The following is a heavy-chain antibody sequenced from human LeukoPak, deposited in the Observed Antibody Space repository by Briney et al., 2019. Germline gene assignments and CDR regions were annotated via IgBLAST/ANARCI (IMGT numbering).Heavy chain of an antibody. J-gene: IGHJ4*02. Sequence: PGGSLRLSCAASGFTVSSNYMSWVRQTPGKGLEWVSVIYSGGTTYYADSVKGRFTISRDNSKNTLYLQMNSLRAEDTAVYYCARGFWSGYHYYFDYWGQGALVTVSS. CDR2: IYSGGTT. CDR1: GFTVSSNY. D-gene: IGHD3-3*01. V-gene: IGHV3-66*02. CDR3: ARGFWSGYHYYFDY.